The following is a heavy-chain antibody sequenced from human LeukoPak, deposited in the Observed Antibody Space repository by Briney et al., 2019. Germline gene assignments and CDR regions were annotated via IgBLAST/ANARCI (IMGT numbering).Heavy chain of an antibody. V-gene: IGHV4-34*01. D-gene: IGHD4-17*01. J-gene: IGHJ6*04. CDR3: ARDGPPRYYYGMDV. Sequence: SETLSLTCAVYGRFLSGYYWSWIRQPPGKGLEWIGEINHSGRTNYNPSLKSRVTISVDTSKNQFSLKPSSVTAADTAVYCCARDGPPRYYYGMDVWGKGTTVTVSS. CDR2: INHSGRT. CDR1: GRFLSGYY.